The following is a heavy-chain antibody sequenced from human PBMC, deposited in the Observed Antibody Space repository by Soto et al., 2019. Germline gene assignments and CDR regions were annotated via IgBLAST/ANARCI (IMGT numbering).Heavy chain of an antibody. D-gene: IGHD5-18*01. CDR1: GFTFSDYY. CDR2: ITSSGSTT. Sequence: GVSLRLSCAASGFTFSDYYMSWIRQAPGKGLEWVSSITSSGSTTYYTDSVKGRFTISRDNAKNSLYLQMNSLRAEDTAVYYCARDRYSYGPYYFDYWGKRTMFAVSS. J-gene: IGHJ4*02. V-gene: IGHV3-11*01. CDR3: ARDRYSYGPYYFDY.